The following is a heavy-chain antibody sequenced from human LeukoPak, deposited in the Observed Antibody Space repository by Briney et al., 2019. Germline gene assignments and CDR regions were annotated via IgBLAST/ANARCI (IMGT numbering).Heavy chain of an antibody. CDR2: INHSGST. Sequence: SETLSLTCAVHGGSFSGYYWSWLRQPPGKGLEWIGEINHSGSTNYNPSLKSRVTISLDTSKNHFSLKLSSVTAADTAVYYCARGAPHYYGSGSYYISRFEPWGQGTLVTVSS. J-gene: IGHJ5*02. CDR3: ARGAPHYYGSGSYYISRFEP. CDR1: GGSFSGYY. D-gene: IGHD3-10*01. V-gene: IGHV4-34*01.